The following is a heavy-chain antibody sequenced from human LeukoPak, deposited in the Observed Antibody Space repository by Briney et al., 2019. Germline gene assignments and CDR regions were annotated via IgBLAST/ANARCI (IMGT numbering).Heavy chain of an antibody. V-gene: IGHV3-23*01. J-gene: IGHJ4*02. CDR1: GFTFSSYA. CDR2: ISGSGGST. CDR3: ATNQPQTYYFDY. Sequence: GGSLRLSCAASGFTFSSYAMSWVRQAPGKGLEWVSAISGSGGSTYYADSVKGRFTISRDNSKNTLYLQMSSLRAEDTAVYYCATNQPQTYYFDYWGQGTLVTVSS. D-gene: IGHD2-2*01.